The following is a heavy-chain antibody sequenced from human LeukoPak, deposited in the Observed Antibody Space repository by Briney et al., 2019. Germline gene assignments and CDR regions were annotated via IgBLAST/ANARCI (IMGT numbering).Heavy chain of an antibody. J-gene: IGHJ5*02. V-gene: IGHV1-8*01. Sequence: GASVKVSFKASGSPFTSYDINWVRPATGQGLEWMGRVNPKTGNTGYAQNFQGRVTMTRDTSISTAYMELSSLRSEDTAVYYCARGLFWFGDLKTHWFDPWSQGTLVTVSS. D-gene: IGHD3-10*01. CDR2: VNPKTGNT. CDR1: GSPFTSYD. CDR3: ARGLFWFGDLKTHWFDP.